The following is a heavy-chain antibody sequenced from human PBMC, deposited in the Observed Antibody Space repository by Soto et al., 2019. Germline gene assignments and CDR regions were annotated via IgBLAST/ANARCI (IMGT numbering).Heavy chain of an antibody. CDR3: ASANIGDYLTVY. Sequence: EVQLVESGGGLVQPGGSLRLSCAVSGFTFSGYWMHWVGQAPGKGLVWVSSINRDGSTTSEADSVKGQFIISRDNAKNTLYLRMESVKAQDTAVYFCASANIGDYLTVYWGQGTLVTVSS. V-gene: IGHV3-74*01. D-gene: IGHD4-17*01. J-gene: IGHJ4*02. CDR1: GFTFSGYW. CDR2: INRDGSTT.